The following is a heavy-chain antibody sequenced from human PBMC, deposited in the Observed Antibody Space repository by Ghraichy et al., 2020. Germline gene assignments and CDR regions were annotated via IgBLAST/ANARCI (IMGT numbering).Heavy chain of an antibody. CDR3: ARVGCSSTSCYNPKLDYYFYYYMDV. D-gene: IGHD2-2*02. CDR2: ISSSISYI. J-gene: IGHJ6*03. CDR1: GFTFGDFS. Sequence: GGSLRLSCAASGFTFGDFSLNWVRQAPGRGLEWVSSISSSISYIYYADSVKGRFTISRDNAKNSLYLQMNSLRVEDTAVYYCARVGCSSTSCYNPKLDYYFYYYMDVWGKGTTVTVSS. V-gene: IGHV3-21*01.